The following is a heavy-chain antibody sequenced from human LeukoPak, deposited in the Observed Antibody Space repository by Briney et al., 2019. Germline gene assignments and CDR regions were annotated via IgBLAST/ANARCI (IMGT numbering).Heavy chain of an antibody. CDR1: GYTFTSYG. CDR3: ARGGFWSGSYYYYYMDV. Sequence: VASVTVSCKASGYTFTSYGISWVRHAPGQGHQRMGWISAYNGNTNYAQKLQGRVTMTTDTSTSTAYMELRSLRSDDTAVYYCARGGFWSGSYYYYYMDVWGKGTTVTVSS. CDR2: ISAYNGNT. J-gene: IGHJ6*03. V-gene: IGHV1-18*01. D-gene: IGHD3-3*01.